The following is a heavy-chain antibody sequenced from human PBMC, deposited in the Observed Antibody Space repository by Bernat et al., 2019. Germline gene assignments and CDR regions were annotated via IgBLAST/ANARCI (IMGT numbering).Heavy chain of an antibody. CDR3: TRAGWNSGLDY. CDR2: IRSKANSYAT. CDR1: GFTFSGSA. D-gene: IGHD1-7*01. J-gene: IGHJ4*02. Sequence: EVQLVESGVGLVQPGGSLNLSCAASGFTFSGSAMLWVRQPSGKGLEWVGRIRSKANSYATAYTASVKGRFTISRDDSKNTAYLQMNSVETEDTAGYYCTRAGWNSGLDYWGQGTLVTVSS. V-gene: IGHV3-73*02.